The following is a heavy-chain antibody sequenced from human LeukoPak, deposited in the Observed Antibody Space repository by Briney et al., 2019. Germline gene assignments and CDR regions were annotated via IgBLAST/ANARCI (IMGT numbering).Heavy chain of an antibody. CDR1: GFTFSTYW. D-gene: IGHD5-24*01. CDR2: IKQDGSEK. CDR3: ANGDGFDY. V-gene: IGHV3-7*01. Sequence: GGSLRLSCATSGFTFSTYWMSWVRQAPGKGLEWVANIKQDGSEKYYADSVTVRFTISRDSAKNLLYLQMNSLRVEDTAVYYCANGDGFDYWGQGTLVTVSS. J-gene: IGHJ4*02.